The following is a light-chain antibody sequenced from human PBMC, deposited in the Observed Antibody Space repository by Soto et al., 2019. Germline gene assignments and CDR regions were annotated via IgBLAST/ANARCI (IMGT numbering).Light chain of an antibody. Sequence: EVVMTQSPATLSVSPGETATLSCRASQSVGSNLAWYQQKPGQAPRLLIYAASTRATGIPARFSGSGSGTEFTLTISSLQSEDFAVYYCQQYNNWSFGQGTKVDI. CDR1: QSVGSN. CDR3: QQYNNWS. CDR2: AAS. V-gene: IGKV3-15*01. J-gene: IGKJ1*01.